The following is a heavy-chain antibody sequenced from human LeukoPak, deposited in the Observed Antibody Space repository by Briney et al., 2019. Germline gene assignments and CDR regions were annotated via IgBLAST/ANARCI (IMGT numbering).Heavy chain of an antibody. CDR1: GFTFSSYW. J-gene: IGHJ4*02. Sequence: GGSLRLSCAASGFTFSSYWMSWVRQAPGKGLEWVANIKQDGSEKYYVDSVKGRFTISRDNAKNSLYLQMNSLRAEDAAVYYCAKDLYYYDSSGLTPLDYWGQGTLVTVSS. V-gene: IGHV3-7*01. CDR3: AKDLYYYDSSGLTPLDY. D-gene: IGHD3-22*01. CDR2: IKQDGSEK.